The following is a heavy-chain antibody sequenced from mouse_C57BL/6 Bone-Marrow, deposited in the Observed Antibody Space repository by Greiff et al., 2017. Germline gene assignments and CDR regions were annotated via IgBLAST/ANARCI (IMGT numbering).Heavy chain of an antibody. Sequence: EVQLVESGGGLVKPGGSLKLSCAASGFTFSDSGMHWVRQAPEKGLEWVAYISSGSSTIYYADTVKGRFTISRDNAKNTLFLQMTSLRSEDTAMYYCARGGKVHWYFDVWGTGTTVTVSS. J-gene: IGHJ1*03. CDR1: GFTFSDSG. CDR2: ISSGSSTI. D-gene: IGHD1-3*01. V-gene: IGHV5-17*01. CDR3: ARGGKVHWYFDV.